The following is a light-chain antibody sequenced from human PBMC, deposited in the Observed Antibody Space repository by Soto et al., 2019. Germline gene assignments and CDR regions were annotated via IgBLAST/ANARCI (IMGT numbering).Light chain of an antibody. CDR3: LQYGVPLWT. J-gene: IGKJ1*01. CDR1: QSATANY. Sequence: EIALTQSPGTLSLSPGERATLSCRASQSATANYLAWYQQKPGQAPRLLIYAASIGATGIPDRFSGSGSGTDFTLTISRLEPEDFAVYYCLQYGVPLWTFGQGTKVEIK. V-gene: IGKV3-20*01. CDR2: AAS.